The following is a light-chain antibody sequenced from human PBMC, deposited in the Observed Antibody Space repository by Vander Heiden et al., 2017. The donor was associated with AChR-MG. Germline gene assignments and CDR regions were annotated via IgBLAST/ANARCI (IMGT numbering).Light chain of an antibody. Sequence: QSALTQPASVSGSPGQSVTISCTGTNSDVGGYNYVSWYQQQPGKAPKLRSYEVNNRPSGVSNRFSGSKSGNTASLTISGLQAEDEADYYCSSFTSSSTLVLFGGGTKLTVL. CDR2: EVN. CDR1: NSDVGGYNY. J-gene: IGLJ2*01. CDR3: SSFTSSSTLVL. V-gene: IGLV2-14*01.